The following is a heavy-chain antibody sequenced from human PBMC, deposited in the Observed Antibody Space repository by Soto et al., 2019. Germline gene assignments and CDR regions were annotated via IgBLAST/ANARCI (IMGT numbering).Heavy chain of an antibody. D-gene: IGHD4-17*01. CDR1: GGSISSSSYY. CDR3: ARHRDYGEKMDY. V-gene: IGHV4-39*01. CDR2: IYYSGST. J-gene: IGHJ4*02. Sequence: SETLSLTCTVSGGSISSSSYYWGWIRQPPGKGLEWIGSIYYSGSTYYNPSLKSRVTISVDTSKNQFSLKLSSVTAADTAVYYCARHRDYGEKMDYWGQGTLVTVSS.